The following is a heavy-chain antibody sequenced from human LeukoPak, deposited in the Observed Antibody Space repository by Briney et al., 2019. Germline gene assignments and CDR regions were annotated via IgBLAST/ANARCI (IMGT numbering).Heavy chain of an antibody. Sequence: GGSLRLSCAASGMKFSDAWMNWVRQAPGRGLEWISYISSNRDTIYYAASVKGRFTISRDNARYSLYLQMNSLRDEDTAVYYCARAIWNYRLSDWGQGTLVTVSS. CDR2: ISSNRDTI. CDR3: ARAIWNYRLSD. D-gene: IGHD1-7*01. CDR1: GMKFSDAW. V-gene: IGHV3-48*02. J-gene: IGHJ4*02.